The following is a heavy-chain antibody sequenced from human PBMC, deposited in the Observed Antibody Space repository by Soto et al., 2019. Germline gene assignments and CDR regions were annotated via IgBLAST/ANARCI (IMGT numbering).Heavy chain of an antibody. Sequence: QVQLVQSGAEVKKPGSSVKVSCKASGGTFSSYAISWVRQAPGQGLEWMGGIIPIFGTANYAQKFQGRVTITADESTSTAYMELSGLRSEDTAVYYCARSDIVVVVAATGDYYYGMDVWGQGTTVTVSS. CDR3: ARSDIVVVVAATGDYYYGMDV. V-gene: IGHV1-69*01. D-gene: IGHD2-15*01. CDR2: IIPIFGTA. CDR1: GGTFSSYA. J-gene: IGHJ6*02.